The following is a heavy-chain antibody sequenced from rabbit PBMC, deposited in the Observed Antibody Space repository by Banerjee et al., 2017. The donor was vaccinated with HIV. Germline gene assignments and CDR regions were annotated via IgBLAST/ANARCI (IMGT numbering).Heavy chain of an antibody. J-gene: IGHJ6*01. D-gene: IGHD7-1*01. CDR3: LRRWHSTDL. CDR2: IDTADGNI. CDR1: GFDFSSYG. V-gene: IGHV1S47*01. Sequence: QEQLVESGGGLVQPGGSLKLTCTVSGFDFSSYGVSWVRQAPGKGLEWIGYIDTADGNIYYASWVNGRFTISSHNAQNTVSLQLNSLTAADTATYFCLRRWHSTDLWGPGTLVTVS.